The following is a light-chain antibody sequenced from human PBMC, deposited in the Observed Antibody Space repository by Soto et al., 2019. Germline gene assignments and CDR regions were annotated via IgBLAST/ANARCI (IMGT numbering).Light chain of an antibody. V-gene: IGLV1-51*02. Sequence: QSVLTQPPSVSAASGQKVTISCYGGSSNIGKNYVSWYQQLPGTAPKLLIYETNKRPSGIPDRFSGSKSGTSATLGISGLETGDEAHYYCGTWDTSLTVVLFGGGTQLTVL. CDR1: SSNIGKNY. CDR3: GTWDTSLTVVL. J-gene: IGLJ2*01. CDR2: ETN.